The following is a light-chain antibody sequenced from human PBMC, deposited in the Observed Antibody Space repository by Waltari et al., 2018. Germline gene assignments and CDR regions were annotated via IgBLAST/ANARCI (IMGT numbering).Light chain of an antibody. CDR3: NSRDSGGHVV. Sequence: SSELTQDPAVSVALGQTVKIPCRGDLLRSHYAGWYRQKPGQAPVLLFYGKNIRPSGIADRLSGSSSGDTASLTITGARAEDEADYYCNSRDSGGHVVFGGGTKLTVL. CDR2: GKN. V-gene: IGLV3-19*01. J-gene: IGLJ2*01. CDR1: LLRSHY.